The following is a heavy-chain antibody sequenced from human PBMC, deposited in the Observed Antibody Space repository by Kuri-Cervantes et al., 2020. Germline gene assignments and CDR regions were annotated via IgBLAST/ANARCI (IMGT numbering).Heavy chain of an antibody. Sequence: SVKVSCKASGGTFSSYAISWVRQAPGQGLEWMGGIIPIFGTANYAQKFQGRVTITADNSTSTAYMELSSLRSEDTAVYYCVRDRRYYYDSSGYWGQGTPVTVSS. CDR3: VRDRRYYYDSSGY. J-gene: IGHJ4*02. CDR2: IIPIFGTA. D-gene: IGHD3-22*01. CDR1: GGTFSSYA. V-gene: IGHV1-69*06.